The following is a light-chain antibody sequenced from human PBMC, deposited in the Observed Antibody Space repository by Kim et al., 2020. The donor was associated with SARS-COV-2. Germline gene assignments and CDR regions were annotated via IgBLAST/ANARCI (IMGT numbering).Light chain of an antibody. CDR1: ISNIGACFQ. V-gene: IGLV1-40*01. Sequence: VTIACTETISNIGACFQVHWYQHIPGMAPTLLIFANNNRPSGVPDRFSASKSDTSASLAITGLQAEDEADYFCQSFDSTLNAFVFGIGTKVTVL. CDR3: QSFDSTLNAFV. CDR2: ANN. J-gene: IGLJ1*01.